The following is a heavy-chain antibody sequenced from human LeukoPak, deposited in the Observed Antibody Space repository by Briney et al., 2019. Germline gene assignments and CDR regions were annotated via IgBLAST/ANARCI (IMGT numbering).Heavy chain of an antibody. J-gene: IGHJ4*02. CDR2: IYYSGST. CDR3: AREVAGEGHLDY. CDR1: GGSISSGDYY. V-gene: IGHV4-30-4*01. D-gene: IGHD5-12*01. Sequence: SETLSLTCTVSGGSISSGDYYWSWIRQPPGKGPEWIGYIYYSGSTYYNPSLKSRVTISVDTSKNQFSLKLSSVTAADTAVYYCAREVAGEGHLDYWGQGTLVTVSS.